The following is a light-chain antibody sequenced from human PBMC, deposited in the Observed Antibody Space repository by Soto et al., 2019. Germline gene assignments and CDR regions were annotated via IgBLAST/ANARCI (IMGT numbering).Light chain of an antibody. CDR3: CSLAGSGTFEWV. Sequence: QSALTQPASVSGSPGQSITISCTGTTTDIATYNLVSWYQHYPGKAPKLIIYEVNKRPSGVSNRFSGSKSGNTASLTISGLQAEDETDYYRCSLAGSGTFEWVFGGGTKLTVL. J-gene: IGLJ3*02. CDR1: TTDIATYNL. CDR2: EVN. V-gene: IGLV2-23*02.